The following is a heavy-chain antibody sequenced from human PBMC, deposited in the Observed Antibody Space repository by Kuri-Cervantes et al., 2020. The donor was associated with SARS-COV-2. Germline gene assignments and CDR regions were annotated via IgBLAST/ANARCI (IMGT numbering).Heavy chain of an antibody. V-gene: IGHV3-21*05. Sequence: GESLKISCAASGFTFSSYSMNWVRQAPGKGLEWVSYISSSSSYIYYADSVKGRFTISRDNSKNTLYLQMNSLRAEDTAVYYCASRYSSSWYAVDHWGQGTLVTVSS. CDR3: ASRYSSSWYAVDH. J-gene: IGHJ4*02. CDR2: ISSSSSYI. CDR1: GFTFSSYS. D-gene: IGHD6-13*01.